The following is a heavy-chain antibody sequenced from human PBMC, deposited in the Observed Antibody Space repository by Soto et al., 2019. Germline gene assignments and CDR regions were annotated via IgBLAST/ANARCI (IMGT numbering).Heavy chain of an antibody. Sequence: PSETLSLTCAVYGGSFSGYYWSWIRQPPGKGLEWIGEINHSGSTNYNPSLKSRVTISVDTSKNQFSLKLSSVTAADTAVYYCASGGSAAAGYYYYYGMDVCGQGTTVT. V-gene: IGHV4-34*01. CDR1: GGSFSGYY. D-gene: IGHD6-13*01. J-gene: IGHJ6*02. CDR2: INHSGST. CDR3: ASGGSAAAGYYYYYGMDV.